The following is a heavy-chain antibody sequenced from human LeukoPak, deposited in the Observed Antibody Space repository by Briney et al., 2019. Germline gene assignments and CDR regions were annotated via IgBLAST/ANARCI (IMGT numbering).Heavy chain of an antibody. V-gene: IGHV4-59*01. D-gene: IGHD2-8*01. CDR3: ARNGYYCMDV. CDR2: IDHTGST. J-gene: IGHJ6*03. Sequence: KPSETLSLTCTVSDDSITIYYWTWIRQPPGKGLEWIGYIDHTGSTNYNPSLNSRVTISRDTSKNHFSLELSSVTAADTAVYYCARNGYYCMDVWGKGTTVTVSS. CDR1: DDSITIYY.